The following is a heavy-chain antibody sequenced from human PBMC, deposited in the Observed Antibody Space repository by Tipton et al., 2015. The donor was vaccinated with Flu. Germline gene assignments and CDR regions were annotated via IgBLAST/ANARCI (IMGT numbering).Heavy chain of an antibody. D-gene: IGHD1-26*01. J-gene: IGHJ4*01. Sequence: TLSLTCTVSGGSISSYYWSWIRQPAGKGLEWIGRIYSSGSTNYNPSLQSRVTMSLDTSKNQFSLRLTSVTAADTAVYYCARDGRGATYWGQGILVPVSS. CDR2: IYSSGST. V-gene: IGHV4-4*07. CDR1: GGSISSYY. CDR3: ARDGRGATY.